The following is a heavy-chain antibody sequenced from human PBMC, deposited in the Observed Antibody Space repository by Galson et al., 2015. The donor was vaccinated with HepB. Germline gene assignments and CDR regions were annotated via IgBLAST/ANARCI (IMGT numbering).Heavy chain of an antibody. D-gene: IGHD2-2*01. Sequence: ETLSLTCTVSGGSISSSSYYWGWLRQPPGKGLEWIGSFYYTGNTHYNPSPKSRVTISGDTSKNQFPLKLNSVTAADTAVYYCARHESESKTYAADNWGQGTLVTVSS. V-gene: IGHV4-39*01. CDR1: GGSISSSSYY. CDR3: ARHESESKTYAADN. J-gene: IGHJ4*02. CDR2: FYYTGNT.